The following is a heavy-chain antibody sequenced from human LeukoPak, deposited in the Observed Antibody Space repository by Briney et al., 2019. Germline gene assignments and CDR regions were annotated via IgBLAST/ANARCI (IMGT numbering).Heavy chain of an antibody. CDR3: ARAVRRGYYDSSGYYRE. J-gene: IGHJ4*02. Sequence: SETLSLTCAVYGGSFSGYYWSWIRQPPGKGLEWIGEINHSGSTNYNPSLKSRVTISVDTSKNQFSLKLSSVTAADTAVYYCARAVRRGYYDSSGYYREWGQGTLVTVSS. CDR1: GGSFSGYY. V-gene: IGHV4-34*01. D-gene: IGHD3-22*01. CDR2: INHSGST.